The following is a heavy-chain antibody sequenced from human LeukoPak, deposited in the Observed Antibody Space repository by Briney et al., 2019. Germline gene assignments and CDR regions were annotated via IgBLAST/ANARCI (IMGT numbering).Heavy chain of an antibody. D-gene: IGHD4-17*01. CDR3: ARDLTKADYGDYELVDY. CDR1: GFTFDDYG. J-gene: IGHJ4*02. V-gene: IGHV3-20*04. CDR2: INWNGGST. Sequence: PGGSLRLSCAASGFTFDDYGMSWVRQAPGKGLEWVSGINWNGGSTGYADSVKGRFTISRDNAKNSLYLQMNSLRAEDTALYYCARDLTKADYGDYELVDYWGQGTLVTVSS.